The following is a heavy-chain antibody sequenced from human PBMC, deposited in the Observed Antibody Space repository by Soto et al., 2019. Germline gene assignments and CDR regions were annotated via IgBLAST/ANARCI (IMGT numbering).Heavy chain of an antibody. CDR2: ISAYNGNT. Sequence: QVQLVQSGAEVKKPGASVKVSCKASGYTFTNFGISWVRQAPGQGLEWMGWISAYNGNTNYAQNFQGRVTMTTDTTTRTAHMELRSLRSDDTAVSYCSRGGTTITDWGQGTLVTVSS. D-gene: IGHD5-12*01. J-gene: IGHJ4*02. CDR1: GYTFTNFG. V-gene: IGHV1-18*01. CDR3: SRGGTTITD.